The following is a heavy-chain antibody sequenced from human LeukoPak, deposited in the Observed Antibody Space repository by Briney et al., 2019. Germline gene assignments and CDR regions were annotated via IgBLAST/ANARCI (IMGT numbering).Heavy chain of an antibody. D-gene: IGHD2-2*01. V-gene: IGHV3-21*01. CDR3: TASDHRYCSSISCHFDY. CDR2: ISSSSYI. J-gene: IGHJ4*02. CDR1: EFTFSRYG. Sequence: GGSLRLSCAASEFTFSRYGMHWVRQAPGKGLEWVPSISSSSYIYYADSVKGRFTISRDNAKNSLYLQMNSLRAEDTAVYYCTASDHRYCSSISCHFDYWGQGTLVTVSS.